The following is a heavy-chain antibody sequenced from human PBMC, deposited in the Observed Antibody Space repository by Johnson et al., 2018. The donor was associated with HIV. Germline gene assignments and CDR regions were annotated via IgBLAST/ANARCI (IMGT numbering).Heavy chain of an antibody. CDR1: GFTFSSYW. CDR2: IKQDGSEK. CDR3: ARDEGGSYEADAFDI. V-gene: IGHV3-7*05. Sequence: VKLVESGGGLVQPGGSLRLSCAASGFTFSSYWMSWVRQAPGKGLEWVANIKQDGSEKYYVDSVKGRFTISRDNAKNSLYLQMNSLRAEDTAVYYCARDEGGSYEADAFDIWGQGTMVTVSS. D-gene: IGHD1-26*01. J-gene: IGHJ3*02.